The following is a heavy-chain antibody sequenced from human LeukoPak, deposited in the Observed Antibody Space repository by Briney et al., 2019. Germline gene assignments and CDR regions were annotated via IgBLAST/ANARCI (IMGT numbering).Heavy chain of an antibody. CDR1: VYTFTSYY. J-gene: IGHJ4*02. V-gene: IGHV1-46*01. D-gene: IGHD5-18*01. Sequence: GASVTVSSTSSVYTFTSYYMHWVRQAPGQGLEWMGIINPSGGSTSFAQKFQGRVTMTRDTSTSTVYMELSSLRSEDTAVYYCARVGYSMRLGYFDYWGQGTLVTVSS. CDR3: ARVGYSMRLGYFDY. CDR2: INPSGGST.